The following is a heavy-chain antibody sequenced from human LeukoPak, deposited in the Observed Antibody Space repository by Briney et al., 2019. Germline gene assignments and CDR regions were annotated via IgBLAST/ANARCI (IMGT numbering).Heavy chain of an antibody. CDR1: GFPFSIYG. CDR3: AKDSSRGLPLDY. Sequence: GGSLRLSCAASGFPFSIYGMHWVRQAPGKGLEWVAFIRYDGSNKFYADSVKGRFTISRGNSKNTLYLQINSLRPEDTAVYYCAKDSSRGLPLDYWGQGALVTVSS. D-gene: IGHD6-19*01. J-gene: IGHJ4*02. V-gene: IGHV3-30*02. CDR2: IRYDGSNK.